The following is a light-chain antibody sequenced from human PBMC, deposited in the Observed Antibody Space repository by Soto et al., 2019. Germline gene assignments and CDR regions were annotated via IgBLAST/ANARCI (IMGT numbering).Light chain of an antibody. V-gene: IGLV2-14*01. CDR2: GVT. J-gene: IGLJ1*01. CDR1: SSDVGAYYS. Sequence: QSVLTQPASVSGSPGQSITISCTGTSSDVGAYYSVSWYQHHPGKAPKLIIYGVTNRPSGVSNRFSGSKSGNTASLTISGLQAEDEADYHCQSSDSRLSGSDVFGTGTKVTVL. CDR3: QSSDSRLSGSDV.